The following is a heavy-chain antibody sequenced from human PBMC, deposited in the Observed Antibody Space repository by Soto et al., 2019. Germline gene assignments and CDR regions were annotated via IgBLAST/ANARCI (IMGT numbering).Heavy chain of an antibody. Sequence: EVPLVESGGDLVQPGGSLRLSCAASGFTVSSNYMSWVRQAPGKGLEWVSVIYSDGSTYYADSVKGRFTISRDNSKNTLYLQMNSLRAEDTAVYYCARGVTMVRGVTAPDYWGQGTLVTVSS. CDR1: GFTVSSNY. CDR2: IYSDGST. D-gene: IGHD3-10*01. V-gene: IGHV3-66*01. CDR3: ARGVTMVRGVTAPDY. J-gene: IGHJ4*02.